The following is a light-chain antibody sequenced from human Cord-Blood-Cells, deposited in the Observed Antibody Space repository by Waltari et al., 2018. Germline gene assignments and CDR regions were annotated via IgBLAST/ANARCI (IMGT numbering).Light chain of an antibody. CDR1: QGISSY. CDR2: AAS. Sequence: IQLTQSPSSLSASVGDRVTITCRASQGISSYLAWYQQKPGKAPKLLFYAASTLQSGVPSRFSVSGSGTDFTLTISSLQPEDFATYYCQQLNSYPRTFGQGTKVEIK. J-gene: IGKJ1*01. CDR3: QQLNSYPRT. V-gene: IGKV1-9*01.